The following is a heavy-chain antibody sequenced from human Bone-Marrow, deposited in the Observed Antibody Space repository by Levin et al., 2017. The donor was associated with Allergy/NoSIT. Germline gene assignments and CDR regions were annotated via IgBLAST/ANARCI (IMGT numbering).Heavy chain of an antibody. Sequence: ASVKVSCKASGYTFTSYAMHWVRQAPGQRLEWMGWINAGNGNTKYSQKFQGRVTITRDTSASTAYMELSSLRSEDTAVYYCARARYDFWSGYVTADWFDPWGQGTLVTVSS. V-gene: IGHV1-3*01. J-gene: IGHJ5*02. CDR1: GYTFTSYA. D-gene: IGHD3-3*01. CDR3: ARARYDFWSGYVTADWFDP. CDR2: INAGNGNT.